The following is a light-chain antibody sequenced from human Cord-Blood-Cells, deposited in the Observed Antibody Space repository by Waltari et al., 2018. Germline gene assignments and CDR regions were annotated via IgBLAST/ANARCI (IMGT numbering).Light chain of an antibody. CDR2: AAS. CDR3: QQSYSTPRT. J-gene: IGKJ1*01. V-gene: IGKV1-39*01. CDR1: QSISSY. Sequence: DIQMTQSPSSLSASVGDRVPITCRASQSISSYLNWYQQKPGKAPKLLIYAASSLQSGVPSRFSGSGSETDFTLTISSLQPEEFATYYCQQSYSTPRTFGQGTKVEIK.